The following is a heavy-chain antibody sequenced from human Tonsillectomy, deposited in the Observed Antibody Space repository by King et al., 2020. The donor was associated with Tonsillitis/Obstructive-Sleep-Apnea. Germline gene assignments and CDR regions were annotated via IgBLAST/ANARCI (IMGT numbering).Heavy chain of an antibody. D-gene: IGHD2-2*01. CDR1: GYTFTNYA. V-gene: IGHV7-4-1*02. J-gene: IGHJ6*03. Sequence: QLVQSGSELKKPGASVKISCKASGYTFTNYAMNWERQAPGQGLEWMGWINTNTGNPTYAQGFAGRFVFSLDTSVTTAHLQISSLKAEDTAVYFCARDRSYCSSTSCSDYYYYMDVWGKGTTVTVSS. CDR3: ARDRSYCSSTSCSDYYYYMDV. CDR2: INTNTGNP.